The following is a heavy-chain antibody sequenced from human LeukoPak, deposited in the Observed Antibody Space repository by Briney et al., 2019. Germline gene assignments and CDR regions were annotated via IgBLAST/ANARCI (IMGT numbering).Heavy chain of an antibody. CDR1: GFTFSRHG. V-gene: IGHV3-33*01. Sequence: GGSLRLSCAASGFTFSRHGMHWVRQAPGKGLDWVAAIWFDGSNKYYEDSVKGRFTISRDNSKNTLYLQMNSLRAEDTAVYYCARNALADWGQGTLVTVSS. CDR3: ARNALAD. CDR2: IWFDGSNK. J-gene: IGHJ4*02. D-gene: IGHD3-16*01.